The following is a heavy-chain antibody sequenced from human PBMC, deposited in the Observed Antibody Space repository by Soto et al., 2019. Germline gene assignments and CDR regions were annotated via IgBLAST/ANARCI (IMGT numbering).Heavy chain of an antibody. J-gene: IGHJ3*02. D-gene: IGHD4-17*01. Sequence: ASVKVCCKASGYTFTSYARQWVRQATGQRLEWMGWINAGNGNTKYSQKFQGRVTMTRNTSISTAYMELSSLRSEDTAVYYCARRPDYGDYGDAFDIWGQGTMVTLSS. CDR3: ARRPDYGDYGDAFDI. V-gene: IGHV1-3*01. CDR2: INAGNGNT. CDR1: GYTFTSYA.